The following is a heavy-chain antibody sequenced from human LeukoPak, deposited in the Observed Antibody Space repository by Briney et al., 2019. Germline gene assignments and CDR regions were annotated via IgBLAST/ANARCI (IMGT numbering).Heavy chain of an antibody. CDR1: GYTFTGYY. D-gene: IGHD3-3*01. CDR3: ARGLLYSPMDV. Sequence: ASVKVSCKASGYTFTGYYMYWVRQAPGQGLEWMGWINPKSGDTKFAQKFQGSVTMTRDTSISTAYMELSRLTSDDTAVYYCARGLLYSPMDVWGQGTTVIVSS. CDR2: INPKSGDT. V-gene: IGHV1-2*02. J-gene: IGHJ6*02.